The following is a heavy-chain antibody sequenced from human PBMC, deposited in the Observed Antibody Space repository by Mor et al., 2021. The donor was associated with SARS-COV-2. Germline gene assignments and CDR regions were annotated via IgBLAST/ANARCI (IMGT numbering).Heavy chain of an antibody. J-gene: IGHJ4*03. D-gene: IGHD6-19*01. Sequence: APGKGLEWVAVIWYDGSNKHYADSVKGRLTISRDNSKNTLYLQMNSLRAEDTAVYYCARDRGSGWYGYFDYWG. CDR2: IWYDGSNK. V-gene: IGHV3-33*01. CDR3: ARDRGSGWYGYFDY.